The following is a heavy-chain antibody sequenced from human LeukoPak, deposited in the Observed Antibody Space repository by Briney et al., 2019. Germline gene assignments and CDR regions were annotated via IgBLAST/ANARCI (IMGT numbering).Heavy chain of an antibody. V-gene: IGHV3-7*01. CDR2: INRDGSEE. D-gene: IGHD3-10*01. CDR1: GITFRNFW. J-gene: IGHJ4*02. CDR3: ARHYYGSGRIVD. Sequence: GGSLRLSCAASGITFRNFWMTWVRQAPGKGLGWVANINRDGSEEYYVGSVKGRFTISRDNAKNSLFLQMNSLSGEDTAVYYCARHYYGSGRIVDWGQGTLVTVSS.